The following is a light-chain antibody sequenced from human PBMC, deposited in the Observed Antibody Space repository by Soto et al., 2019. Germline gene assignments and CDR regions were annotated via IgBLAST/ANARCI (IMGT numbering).Light chain of an antibody. CDR3: QQYINWPNS. V-gene: IGKV3-15*01. CDR1: QGINNN. J-gene: IGKJ2*03. Sequence: EIVMTQSPATLSVSPGERATLSCRASQGINNNLAWYQQKPGQAPRLLIYGASTRATGIPARFSGSGSGTEFSLTSGSLQSEDFAVYYCQQYINWPNSFGQGTKLEIK. CDR2: GAS.